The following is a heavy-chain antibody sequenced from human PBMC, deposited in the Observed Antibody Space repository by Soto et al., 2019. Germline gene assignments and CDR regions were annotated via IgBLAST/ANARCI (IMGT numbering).Heavy chain of an antibody. V-gene: IGHV1-69*01. CDR3: ARPRTTATTKGYDY. CDR2: IIPIFGTT. Sequence: QVQLVQSGAEVKKPGSSVRVSCKASGGTFSNYPIGWVRQAPGQGLEWMGVIIPIFGTTNYAQRFQGRVTISADESTSTAYMELSSLRYEDTAVYFCARPRTTATTKGYDYWVQGTLVTVSS. D-gene: IGHD1-1*01. CDR1: GGTFSNYP. J-gene: IGHJ4*02.